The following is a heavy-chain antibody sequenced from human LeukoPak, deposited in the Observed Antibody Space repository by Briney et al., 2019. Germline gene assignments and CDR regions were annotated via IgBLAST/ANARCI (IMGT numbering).Heavy chain of an antibody. D-gene: IGHD2-15*01. CDR3: ARHHVEYNWFDP. Sequence: SETLSLTCTVSGGSITSYYWSWIRQPPGKGLEWIGYIYDSGSTNYNPSLKSRVTMSVDTSKNQFSLKLSSVTAADTAVYYCARHHVEYNWFDPWGQGTLVTVSS. CDR2: IYDSGST. V-gene: IGHV4-59*08. J-gene: IGHJ5*02. CDR1: GGSITSYY.